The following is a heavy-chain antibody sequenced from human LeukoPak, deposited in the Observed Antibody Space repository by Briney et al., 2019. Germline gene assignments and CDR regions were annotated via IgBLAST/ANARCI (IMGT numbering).Heavy chain of an antibody. Sequence: GGSLRLSCAASGFTFSTSAMTWVSQAPGKGLEWVSGISGSGATDYADSVKGRFTISRDNSKNTLYLQINSLRAEDTAVYYCAKDLNWGGRWGQGTLVTVSS. D-gene: IGHD7-27*01. CDR1: GFTFSTSA. J-gene: IGHJ4*02. CDR3: AKDLNWGGR. V-gene: IGHV3-23*01. CDR2: ISGSGAT.